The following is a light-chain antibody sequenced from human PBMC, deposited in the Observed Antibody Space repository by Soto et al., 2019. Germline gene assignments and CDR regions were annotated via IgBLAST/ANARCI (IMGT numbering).Light chain of an antibody. J-gene: IGKJ2*01. Sequence: DIQMTQSPSSLSASVGDRVTITCRASQDISNYLAWYQQKPGEVPKLLIYAASTLQKGVQSRFSGGGSGTLFTRTISSLQPDDVATYYCQKYNSAPKTFGRGTRLEIK. CDR2: AAS. V-gene: IGKV1-27*01. CDR1: QDISNY. CDR3: QKYNSAPKT.